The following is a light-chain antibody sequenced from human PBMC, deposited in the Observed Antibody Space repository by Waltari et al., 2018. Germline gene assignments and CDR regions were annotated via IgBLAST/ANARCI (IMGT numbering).Light chain of an antibody. J-gene: IGLJ2*01. CDR3: CSYAGSYTFGV. V-gene: IGLV2-11*01. Sequence: QSALTQPRSVSGSPGQSVTISCTGTSSDVGGYNYVSWYQQPPGKAPQLIIYEINKRPSGVPDRFSGSKSGNTASLTISGLQAEDEADYYCCSYAGSYTFGVFGGGTKVTVL. CDR2: EIN. CDR1: SSDVGGYNY.